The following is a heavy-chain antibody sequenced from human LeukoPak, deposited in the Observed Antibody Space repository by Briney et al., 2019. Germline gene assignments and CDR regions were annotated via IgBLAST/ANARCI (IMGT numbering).Heavy chain of an antibody. CDR1: GFSITSAYF. J-gene: IGHJ4*02. CDR2: IHHSGNT. CDR3: ARGARGSIDLDY. D-gene: IGHD2-2*01. V-gene: IGHV4-38-2*02. Sequence: SETVSLTCSVSGFSITSAYFWGWIRQPPGKGLEWIGSIHHSGNTYYKPSLKSRATISVDTSKNQFALKLSSVSAADTAVYYCARGARGSIDLDYWGQGTLVTVSS.